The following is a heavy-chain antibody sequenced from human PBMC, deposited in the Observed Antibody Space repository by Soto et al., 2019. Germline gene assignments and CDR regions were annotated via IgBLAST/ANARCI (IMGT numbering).Heavy chain of an antibody. D-gene: IGHD3-22*01. J-gene: IGHJ6*02. CDR3: AADQYYYDSSGYRHYYYGMDV. CDR2: INPNSGGT. CDR1: GYTFTGYY. Sequence: ASVKVPCKDSGYTFTGYYMGWVRQAPGQGREWMGEINPNSGGTNYAQKFQERVTITRDMATSTAYMELSSLRSEDTAVYYCAADQYYYDSSGYRHYYYGMDVWGQGTTVTVSS. V-gene: IGHV1-2*02.